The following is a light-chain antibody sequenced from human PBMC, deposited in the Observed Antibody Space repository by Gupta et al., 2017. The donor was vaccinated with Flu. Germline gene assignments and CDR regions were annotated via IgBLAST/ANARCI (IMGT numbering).Light chain of an antibody. CDR2: AAS. CDR3: QRTYNFPWT. V-gene: IGKV1-12*01. Sequence: PSSVSASVGDTVTITCRASQGISAWLAWYQQKPGKAPRLLMSAASSLESGVPTRFSGSGSGTDFTLTISRLQPEDFATYYCQRTYNFPWTFGQGTKVEIK. CDR1: QGISAW. J-gene: IGKJ1*01.